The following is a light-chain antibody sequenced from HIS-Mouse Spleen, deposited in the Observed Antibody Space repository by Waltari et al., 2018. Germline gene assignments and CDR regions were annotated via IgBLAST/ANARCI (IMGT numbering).Light chain of an antibody. J-gene: IGLJ2*01. Sequence: SYVLTQPPSVSVAPGKTAMITCGGNNIGSKSVHWYQQKPGQAPVLVVYDDSDRPSGIPGRFSGSNSGNTATRTISRVEAGDEADYYCQVWDSSSDHVVFGGGTKLTVL. CDR2: DDS. V-gene: IGLV3-21*03. CDR1: NIGSKS. CDR3: QVWDSSSDHVV.